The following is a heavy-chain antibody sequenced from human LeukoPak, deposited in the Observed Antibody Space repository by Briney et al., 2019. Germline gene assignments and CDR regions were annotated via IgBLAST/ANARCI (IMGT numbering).Heavy chain of an antibody. CDR2: ISAYNGNT. V-gene: IGHV1-18*01. CDR3: ARAGYDILTGYPYYFDY. J-gene: IGHJ4*02. CDR1: GYTFTSYG. D-gene: IGHD3-9*01. Sequence: ASVKVSCKASGYTFTSYGISWVRQAPGQGLEWMGWISAYNGNTNYAQKFQGRVTITADESTSTAYMELSSLRSEDTAVYYCARAGYDILTGYPYYFDYWGQGTLVTVSS.